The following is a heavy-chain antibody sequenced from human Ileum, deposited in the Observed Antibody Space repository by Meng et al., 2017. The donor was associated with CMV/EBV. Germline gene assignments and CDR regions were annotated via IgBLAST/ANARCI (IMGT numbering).Heavy chain of an antibody. J-gene: IGHJ4*02. Sequence: QVQLGQSGAEVKKPGASVKVSCKASGYNFINYGITWVRQAPGQGLEWMGWISAYNGHANYAQNLQGRVSMTTDTSTSTVYMELRSLRSDDTAVYYCARDPGYGASVTYDYWGQGTLVTVSS. CDR1: GYNFINYG. D-gene: IGHD4-17*01. CDR2: ISAYNGHA. CDR3: ARDPGYGASVTYDY. V-gene: IGHV1-18*01.